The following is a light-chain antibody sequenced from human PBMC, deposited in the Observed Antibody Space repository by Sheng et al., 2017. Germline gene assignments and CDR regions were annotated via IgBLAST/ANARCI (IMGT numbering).Light chain of an antibody. J-gene: IGKJ2*03. CDR3: QQYNSYAS. CDR1: QGIASA. V-gene: IGKV1-13*02. Sequence: AIQLTQSPSSLSASVGDRVTITCRASQGIASALVWYQHNPGKAPKLLIYDASSLESGVPSRFSGSGSGTEFTLTISSLQPDDFATYYCQQYNSYASFGQGTKLEIK. CDR2: DAS.